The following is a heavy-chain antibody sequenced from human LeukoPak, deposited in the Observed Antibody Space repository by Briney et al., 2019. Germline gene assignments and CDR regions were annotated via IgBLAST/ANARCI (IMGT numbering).Heavy chain of an antibody. V-gene: IGHV1-46*01. CDR1: GYTFTSYY. D-gene: IGHD6-19*01. CDR2: INPSGGST. Sequence: GASVKVSCKASGYTFTSYYMHWVRQAPGQGLEWMGIINPSGGSTNYAQKLQGRVTMTTDTSTSTAYMELRSLRSDDTAVYYCARQGGGQWLVFFDYWGQGTLVTVSS. J-gene: IGHJ4*02. CDR3: ARQGGGQWLVFFDY.